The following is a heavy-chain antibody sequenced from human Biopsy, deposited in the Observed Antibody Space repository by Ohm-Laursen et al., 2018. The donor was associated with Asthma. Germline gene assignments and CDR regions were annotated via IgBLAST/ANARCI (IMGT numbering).Heavy chain of an antibody. J-gene: IGHJ4*02. V-gene: IGHV4-30-2*06. CDR3: ARGWNCGGDCYSLDS. CDR2: IYRNGDT. D-gene: IGHD2-21*02. CDR1: GDSIDSGDYS. Sequence: TLSLTCTVPGDSIDSGDYSWTWIRQSPGVGLEWIGYIYRNGDTYYNPPLKNRVTISIDRSKNQFSLRLRSVTAADTAVYYCARGWNCGGDCYSLDSWGQGTLVTVSS.